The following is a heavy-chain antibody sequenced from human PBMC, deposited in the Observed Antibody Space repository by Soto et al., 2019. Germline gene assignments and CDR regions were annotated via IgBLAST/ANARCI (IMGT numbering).Heavy chain of an antibody. Sequence: PSETLSLTCAVYGGSFSGYYWSWIRQPPGKGLEWIGEINHSGSTNYNPSLKSRVTISVDTSKNQFSLKLSSVTAADTAVYYCASRGLFSFHNIDVWGQGTTVTVSS. CDR1: GGSFSGYY. J-gene: IGHJ6*02. V-gene: IGHV4-34*01. CDR3: ASRGLFSFHNIDV. CDR2: INHSGST.